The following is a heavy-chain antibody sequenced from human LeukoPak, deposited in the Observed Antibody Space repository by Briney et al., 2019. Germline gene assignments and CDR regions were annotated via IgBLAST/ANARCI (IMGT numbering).Heavy chain of an antibody. CDR2: ISSSGSTI. Sequence: GGSLRLSCAASGLTFSSYEMNWVRQAPGKGLEWVSYISSSGSTIYYADSVKGRFTISRDNAKNSLYLQMNSLRAEDTAVYYCARELRYFDWLFVPDAFDIWGQGTMVTVSS. J-gene: IGHJ3*02. V-gene: IGHV3-48*03. CDR1: GLTFSSYE. CDR3: ARELRYFDWLFVPDAFDI. D-gene: IGHD3-9*01.